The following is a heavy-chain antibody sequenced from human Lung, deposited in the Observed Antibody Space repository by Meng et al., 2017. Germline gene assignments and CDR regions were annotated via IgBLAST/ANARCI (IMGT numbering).Heavy chain of an antibody. CDR1: GFTFSRYA. D-gene: IGHD7-27*01. Sequence: VRLVGPGGGLVQAGGLLMLSCAASGFTFSRYAMSWVRQAPGKGLEWVSAISGSGSSPYYADSVKGRFTISRDNSKNTLYLQMNSLRAEDTAVYYCAKKGWLYWGSGDDYWGQGTLVTVSS. V-gene: IGHV3-23*04. CDR3: AKKGWLYWGSGDDY. J-gene: IGHJ4*02. CDR2: ISGSGSSP.